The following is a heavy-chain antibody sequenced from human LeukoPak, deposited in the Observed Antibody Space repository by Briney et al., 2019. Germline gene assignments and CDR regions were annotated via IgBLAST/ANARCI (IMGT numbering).Heavy chain of an antibody. CDR1: GLTFSGSA. D-gene: IGHD1-26*01. CDR2: IRSKADSYAT. V-gene: IGHV3-73*01. CDR3: TSGRVVGAIGY. Sequence: GGSLRLSCAASGLTFSGSAMHWVRQASGQGLEWVGRIRSKADSYATAYAASVKGRFTISRDDSKNTAYLQMNSLKTEDTAVYYCTSGRVVGAIGYWGQGTLVTVSS. J-gene: IGHJ4*02.